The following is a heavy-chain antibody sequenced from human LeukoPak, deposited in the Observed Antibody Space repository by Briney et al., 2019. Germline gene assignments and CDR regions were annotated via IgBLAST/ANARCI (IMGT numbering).Heavy chain of an antibody. CDR1: GGSFSGYY. CDR3: ARGRPLYYYGSGSYYDY. D-gene: IGHD3-10*01. CDR2: INHSGST. Sequence: SETLSLTCAVYGGSFSGYYWSWIRQPPGKGLEWIGEINHSGSTNYNPSLKSRDTISVDTSKNQFSLKLSSVTAADTAVYYCARGRPLYYYGSGSYYDYWGQGTLVTVSS. J-gene: IGHJ4*02. V-gene: IGHV4-34*01.